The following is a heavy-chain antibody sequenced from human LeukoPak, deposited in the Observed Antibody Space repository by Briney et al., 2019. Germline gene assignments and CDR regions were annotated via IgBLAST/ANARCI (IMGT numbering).Heavy chain of an antibody. V-gene: IGHV1-2*02. CDR2: INPNSGGT. J-gene: IGHJ4*02. CDR1: GYTFTGYY. CDR3: ARDLLYYYDSSGYYHFDY. D-gene: IGHD3-22*01. Sequence: GASVKVSCKASGYTFTGYYMHWVRQAPGQGLEWMGWINPNSGGTNYAQKFQGRVTVTRDTSISTAYMELSRLRSDDTAVYYCARDLLYYYDSSGYYHFDYWGQGTLVTVSS.